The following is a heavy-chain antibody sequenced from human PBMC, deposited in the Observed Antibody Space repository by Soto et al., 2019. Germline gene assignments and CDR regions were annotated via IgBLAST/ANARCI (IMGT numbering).Heavy chain of an antibody. D-gene: IGHD2-21*01. J-gene: IGHJ4*02. CDR3: ARWGGLFHAFDN. Sequence: QVQLQESGPGLVKPSQTLSVTCTVSGGSISSGGYYWSWIRQHPGKGLEWIGYIYYSGSTYYNPSLKSRVTISVATSKNQFSLKLSSMTASDTAVYYWARWGGLFHAFDNWGQATLFTVSS. V-gene: IGHV4-31*03. CDR2: IYYSGST. CDR1: GGSISSGGYY.